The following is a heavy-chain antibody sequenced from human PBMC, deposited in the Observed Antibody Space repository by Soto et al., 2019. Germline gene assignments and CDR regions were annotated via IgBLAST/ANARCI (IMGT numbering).Heavy chain of an antibody. Sequence: ASVKVSCKASGYTFTSYGISWVRQAPGQGLEWKRRISAYKGNTNYAQKLQGRVTMTTDTSTSTAYMELRSLRSYDTAVYYCARLGAYYQSLDPWGPGILVTVSS. D-gene: IGHD2-21*01. CDR3: ARLGAYYQSLDP. CDR1: GYTFTSYG. J-gene: IGHJ5*02. CDR2: ISAYKGNT. V-gene: IGHV1-18*01.